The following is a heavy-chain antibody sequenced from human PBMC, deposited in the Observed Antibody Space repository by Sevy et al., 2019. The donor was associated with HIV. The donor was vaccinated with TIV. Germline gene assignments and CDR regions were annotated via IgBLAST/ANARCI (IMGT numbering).Heavy chain of an antibody. V-gene: IGHV3-7*01. J-gene: IGHJ3*02. CDR3: AREALGHDAFDI. Sequence: GGSLRLSCAASGFTFSTSWMSWVRQAPGKGLEWVANIKQNGREKYYVDSVKGRFTISRDNAKNSLYLQMNSLRAEDTAVYYCAREALGHDAFDIWGQGTMVTVSS. CDR1: GFTFSTSW. CDR2: IKQNGREK.